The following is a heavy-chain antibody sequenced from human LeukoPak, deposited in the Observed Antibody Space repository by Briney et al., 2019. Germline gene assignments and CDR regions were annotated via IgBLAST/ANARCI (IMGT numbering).Heavy chain of an antibody. V-gene: IGHV3-23*01. CDR3: AKDHGDSVAVAGTRRSAIDY. CDR1: GFTFSSYA. D-gene: IGHD6-19*01. Sequence: GGSLRLSCAASGFTFSSYAMSWVRQAPGKGLEWVSAISGSGGSTYYADSVKGRFTISRDNSKNTLYLQMNSLRAEDTAVYYCAKDHGDSVAVAGTRRSAIDYWGQGTLVTVSS. J-gene: IGHJ4*02. CDR2: ISGSGGST.